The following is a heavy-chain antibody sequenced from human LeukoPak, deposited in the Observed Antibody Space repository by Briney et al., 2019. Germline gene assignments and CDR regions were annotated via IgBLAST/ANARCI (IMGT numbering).Heavy chain of an antibody. CDR1: GFTFSSYW. CDR2: IKQDGSEK. CDR3: VRDGDTSGYTN. D-gene: IGHD3-22*01. J-gene: IGHJ4*02. V-gene: IGHV3-7*01. Sequence: QPGGSLRLSCAASGFTFSSYWMHWVRQAPGKGLEWVANIKQDGSEKYYVDSVKGRFTISGDNAKNSLYLQMNSLRAEDTAVYSCVRDGDTSGYTNWGQGTLVTVSS.